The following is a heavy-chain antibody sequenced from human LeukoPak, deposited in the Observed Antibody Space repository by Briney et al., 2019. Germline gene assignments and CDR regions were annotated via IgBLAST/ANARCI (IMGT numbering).Heavy chain of an antibody. V-gene: IGHV4-61*02. J-gene: IGHJ4*02. D-gene: IGHD1-1*01. CDR2: IYTSGST. CDR1: GGSISSGSYY. Sequence: TSQTLSLTCTVSGGSISSGSYYWSWIRQPAGKGLEWIGRIYTSGSTNYNPSLKNRVTISVDTSKNQFSLKLSSVTAADTAVYYCARIGRTTDYWGQGTLVTVSS. CDR3: ARIGRTTDY.